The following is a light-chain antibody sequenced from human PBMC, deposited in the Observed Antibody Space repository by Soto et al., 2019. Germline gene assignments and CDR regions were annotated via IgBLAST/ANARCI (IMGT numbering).Light chain of an antibody. CDR1: QSVSSSY. Sequence: EIVLTQSPGTLSLSPGERATLSCRASQSVSSSYLAWYQQKPGQAPRLLIYGASSRATGIPDRFSGSGSGTDFTLTISRLEPEDFAVYYCQQYGSSLTWTFCHGTKVEIK. V-gene: IGKV3-20*01. J-gene: IGKJ1*01. CDR3: QQYGSSLTWT. CDR2: GAS.